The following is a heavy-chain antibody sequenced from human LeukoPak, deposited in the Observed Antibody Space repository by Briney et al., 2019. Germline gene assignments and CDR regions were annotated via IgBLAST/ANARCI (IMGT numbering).Heavy chain of an antibody. D-gene: IGHD6-13*01. CDR3: ARVSSGYSSSEAY. V-gene: IGHV1-2*02. CDR2: INPNSGGT. J-gene: IGHJ4*02. Sequence: ASVKVSCKASGYTFTGYYMHWVRQAPGQGLEWMGWINPNSGGTNYAQKFQGRVTMTRDTSISTAYMELSRLRSDDTAVYYCARVSSGYSSSEAYWGQETLVTVSS. CDR1: GYTFTGYY.